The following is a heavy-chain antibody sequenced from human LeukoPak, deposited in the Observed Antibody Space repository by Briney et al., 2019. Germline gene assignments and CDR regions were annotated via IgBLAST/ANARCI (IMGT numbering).Heavy chain of an antibody. CDR2: ITGSGDST. CDR1: GFTFSGYG. D-gene: IGHD4-23*01. CDR3: AKDYATVGDYDY. Sequence: GGTLRLSCAASGFTFSGYGMSWVRQAPGKGLEWVSAITGSGDSTYYADSVKGRSTISRDNSKNTLYLQMNSLRAEDTAVYYCAKDYATVGDYDYWGQGTLVTVSS. J-gene: IGHJ4*02. V-gene: IGHV3-23*01.